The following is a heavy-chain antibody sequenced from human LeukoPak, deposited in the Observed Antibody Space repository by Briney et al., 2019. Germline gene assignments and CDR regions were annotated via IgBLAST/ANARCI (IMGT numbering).Heavy chain of an antibody. Sequence: PSETLSLTCTVSGGSISSGSYYWSWIRQPAGKGLEWIGRIYTSGSTNYNPSLKSRVTISVDTSKNQFSLKLSSVTAADTAVYYCARRRGSSSGFDYWGQGTLVTVSS. CDR3: ARRRGSSSGFDY. D-gene: IGHD6-6*01. CDR2: IYTSGST. V-gene: IGHV4-61*02. CDR1: GGSISSGSYY. J-gene: IGHJ4*02.